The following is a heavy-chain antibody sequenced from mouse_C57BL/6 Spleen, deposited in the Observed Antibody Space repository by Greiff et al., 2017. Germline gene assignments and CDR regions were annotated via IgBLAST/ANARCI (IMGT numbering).Heavy chain of an antibody. Sequence: EVKLVESGGGLVKPGGSLKLSCAASGFTFSSYTTSWVRQTPEKRLEWVATISGGGGNTYYPDSVKGRFTISRDNAKNTLYLQMSSLRSEDTALYYCARHGATAPCAYWGQGTLVTVSA. D-gene: IGHD1-2*01. V-gene: IGHV5-9*01. CDR1: GFTFSSYT. CDR3: ARHGATAPCAY. J-gene: IGHJ3*01. CDR2: ISGGGGNT.